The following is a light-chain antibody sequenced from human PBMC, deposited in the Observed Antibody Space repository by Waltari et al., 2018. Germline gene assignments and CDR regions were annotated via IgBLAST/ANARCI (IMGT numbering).Light chain of an antibody. CDR2: AAS. CDR3: QQSYSTPPLT. CDR1: QSISSY. J-gene: IGKJ4*01. V-gene: IGKV1-39*01. Sequence: DIQITQSPSSLSASVGDRVTITCRASQSISSYLNLYQQKPGKAPKLLIYAASSLQSGVPSRFSCSGSGTDFTLTISSLQPEDFATYYCQQSYSTPPLTFGGGTKVEIK.